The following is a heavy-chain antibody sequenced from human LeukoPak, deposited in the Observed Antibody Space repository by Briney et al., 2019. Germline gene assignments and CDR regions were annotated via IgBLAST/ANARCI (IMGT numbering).Heavy chain of an antibody. V-gene: IGHV3-48*01. J-gene: IGHJ4*02. Sequence: PGGSLRLSCAASGVTFSTYRMKWVRQAPGKGLEWVSYISDSGAMYYADSVRGRFTISRENAQNSLFLQMNSLRAEDTAVYYCARDGGYRGYDADCWGQGTLVTVSS. CDR3: ARDGGYRGYDADC. CDR1: GVTFSTYR. D-gene: IGHD5-12*01. CDR2: ISDSGAM.